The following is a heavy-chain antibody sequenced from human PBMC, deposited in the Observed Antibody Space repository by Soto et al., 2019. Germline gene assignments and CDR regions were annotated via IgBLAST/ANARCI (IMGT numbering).Heavy chain of an antibody. J-gene: IGHJ6*02. V-gene: IGHV3-64D*06. D-gene: IGHD1-26*01. CDR2: SSVNGQKT. CDR1: GLTFTKSA. Sequence: GGSLRLSCSTSGLTFTKSAMHWVRQAPGKGLEYVSGSSVNGQKTYYADSVKGRLIISRDSSKNTLYLQMSSLRVDDTAVYYCVKDRSVSWGFYGMDVWGQGTTVTVSS. CDR3: VKDRSVSWGFYGMDV.